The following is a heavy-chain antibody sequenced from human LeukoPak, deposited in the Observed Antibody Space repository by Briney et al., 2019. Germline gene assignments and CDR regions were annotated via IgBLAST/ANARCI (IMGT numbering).Heavy chain of an antibody. Sequence: PGGSLRLSCAASGFTFDDYAMHWVRQAPGKGLEWVSGISWNSGSKGYADSVKGRFTISRDNAKNSLYLQMNSLTAEDTAVYYCARDYFSRAAVLGYFDLWGRGTLVTVSS. J-gene: IGHJ2*01. CDR3: ARDYFSRAAVLGYFDL. D-gene: IGHD2-15*01. V-gene: IGHV3-9*01. CDR1: GFTFDDYA. CDR2: ISWNSGSK.